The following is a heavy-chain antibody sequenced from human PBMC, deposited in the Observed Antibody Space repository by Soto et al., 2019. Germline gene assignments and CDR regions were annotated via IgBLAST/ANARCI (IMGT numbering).Heavy chain of an antibody. V-gene: IGHV6-1*01. Sequence: SQTLALTCAISGDSVSSNSAAWSWIRQSPSRVLEWLGRTYYRCKWNSNYAVSVKGRVTINPDTSKNQFSLQLNSVTPEDTAVYYCARDEGGPWGQGTLVTVSS. CDR3: ARDEGGP. CDR2: TYYRCKWNS. CDR1: GDSVSSNSAA. J-gene: IGHJ4*02.